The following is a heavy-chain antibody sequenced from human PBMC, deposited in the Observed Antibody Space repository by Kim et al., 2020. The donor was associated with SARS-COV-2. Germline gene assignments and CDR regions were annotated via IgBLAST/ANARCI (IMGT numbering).Heavy chain of an antibody. CDR2: ISYDGSNK. CDR1: GFTFSSYG. D-gene: IGHD3-3*01. CDR3: AKDRKYYDFWSGFLGERDYYYYYDGMDV. J-gene: IGHJ6*02. Sequence: GGSLRLSCAASGFTFSSYGMHWVRQAPGKGLEWVAVISYDGSNKYYADSVKGRFTISRDNSKNTLYLQMNSLRAEDTAVYYCAKDRKYYDFWSGFLGERDYYYYYDGMDVWGQGTTVTVSS. V-gene: IGHV3-30*18.